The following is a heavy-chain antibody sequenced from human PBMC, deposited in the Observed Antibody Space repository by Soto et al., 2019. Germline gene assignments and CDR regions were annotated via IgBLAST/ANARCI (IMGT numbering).Heavy chain of an antibody. CDR3: ARESSMRGLDY. CDR2: ISAYNGNT. V-gene: IGHV1-18*01. D-gene: IGHD3-16*01. J-gene: IGHJ4*02. CDR1: GYTFTVYG. Sequence: QVQLVQSGAEVKKPGASVKVSCKASGYTFTVYGVSWVRQAPGQGLQWMGWISAYNGNTHYAQKLQGRVTGTTDTSTSTAYMELRSLRSDDTAVYYCARESSMRGLDYWGQGTLVTVSS.